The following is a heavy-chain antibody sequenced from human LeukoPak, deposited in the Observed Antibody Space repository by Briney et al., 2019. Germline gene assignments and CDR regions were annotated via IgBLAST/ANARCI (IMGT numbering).Heavy chain of an antibody. V-gene: IGHV3-53*01. CDR1: GFTFSDYY. CDR2: IYSGGST. Sequence: GGSLRLSCAASGFTFSDYYMSWIRQAPGKGLEWVSVIYSGGSTYYADSVKGRFTISRDNSKNTPYLQMNSLRAEDTAVYYCARVSADDAFDIWGQGTMVTVSS. CDR3: ARVSADDAFDI. J-gene: IGHJ3*02.